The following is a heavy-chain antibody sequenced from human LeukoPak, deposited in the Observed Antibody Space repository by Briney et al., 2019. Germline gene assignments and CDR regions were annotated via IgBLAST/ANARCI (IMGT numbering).Heavy chain of an antibody. CDR2: ISSSSSTI. J-gene: IGHJ4*02. CDR1: GFTFSSYS. V-gene: IGHV3-48*04. CDR3: ARRPSHMVRGVIPFDY. D-gene: IGHD3-10*01. Sequence: GGSPRLSCAASGFTFSSYSMNWVRQAPGKGLEWVSYISSSSSTIYYADSVKGRFTISRDNAKNSLYLQMNSLRAEDTAVYYCARRPSHMVRGVIPFDYWGQGTLVTVSS.